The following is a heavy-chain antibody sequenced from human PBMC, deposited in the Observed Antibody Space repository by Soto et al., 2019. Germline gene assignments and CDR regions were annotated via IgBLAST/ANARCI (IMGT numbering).Heavy chain of an antibody. CDR2: ISDTGINT. Sequence: GGSPRLCCAACGFTVCSYAMTWVRQEPGKGLEWVSAISDTGINTYYADSVKGRFTISRDNSKNTLYLQLNSVRAEDTAVYYCAKDTWKSSSWLPTTTDNWGQGTLVTVPQ. D-gene: IGHD6-13*01. J-gene: IGHJ4*02. V-gene: IGHV3-23*01. CDR3: AKDTWKSSSWLPTTTDN. CDR1: GFTVCSYA.